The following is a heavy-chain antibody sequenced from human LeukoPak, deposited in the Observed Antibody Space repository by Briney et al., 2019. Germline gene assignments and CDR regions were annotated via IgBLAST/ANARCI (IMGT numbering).Heavy chain of an antibody. CDR3: AKDLSPDPLWPKPDY. J-gene: IGHJ4*02. CDR2: IYSGGGT. V-gene: IGHV3-66*01. D-gene: IGHD3-10*01. CDR1: GLTVSSSH. Sequence: PGGSLRLSCAVSGLTVSSSHMSWVRQAPGKGLEWVSVIYSGGGTYYAASVKGRFTISRDNSKNTVSLQMNSLRAEDTAVYFCAKDLSPDPLWPKPDYWGQGTLVTVSS.